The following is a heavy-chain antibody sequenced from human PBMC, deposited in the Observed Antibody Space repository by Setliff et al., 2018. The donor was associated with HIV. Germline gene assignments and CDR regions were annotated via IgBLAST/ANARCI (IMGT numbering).Heavy chain of an antibody. V-gene: IGHV4-4*02. J-gene: IGHJ6*02. Sequence: SETLSLTCAVSGGSISSSNWWSWVRQPPGKGLEWIGEIYHSGSTNYNPSLKSRVTVSVDKSKNQFSLKLSSVTAADTAVYYCARDLPIAAAGISHYYGMDVWGQGTTVTAP. D-gene: IGHD6-13*01. CDR3: ARDLPIAAAGISHYYGMDV. CDR1: GGSISSSNW. CDR2: IYHSGST.